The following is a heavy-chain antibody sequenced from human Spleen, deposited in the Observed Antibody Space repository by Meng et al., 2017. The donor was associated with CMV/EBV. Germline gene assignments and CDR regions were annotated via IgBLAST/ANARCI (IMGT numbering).Heavy chain of an antibody. J-gene: IGHJ4*02. Sequence: GESLKISCAASGFTFDIYEMNWVRQAPGKGLEWISYISSRDNTIYYADSVKGRFTISRDNAKNSLYLEMNSLRAEDTATYYCSRDCVGSSCYLSFSYWGQGTRVTVSS. D-gene: IGHD2-2*01. CDR2: ISSRDNTI. CDR3: SRDCVGSSCYLSFSY. CDR1: GFTFDIYE. V-gene: IGHV3-48*03.